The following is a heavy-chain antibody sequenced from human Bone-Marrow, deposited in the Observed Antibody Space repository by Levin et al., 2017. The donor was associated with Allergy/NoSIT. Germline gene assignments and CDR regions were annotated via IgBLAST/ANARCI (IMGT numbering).Heavy chain of an antibody. CDR1: GGSISSGGYS. D-gene: IGHD5-18*01. V-gene: IGHV4-30-2*01. CDR3: ARVAGYSFGYYFDH. J-gene: IGHJ4*02. CDR2: IYLSGST. Sequence: RSSETLSLTCAVSGGSISSGGYSWSWIRQPPGKGLEWIGNIYLSGSTNDNPSLKSRVTISVDRSKNQFSLKLSSVTAADTAVYYCARVAGYSFGYYFDHWGQGTLVTVSS.